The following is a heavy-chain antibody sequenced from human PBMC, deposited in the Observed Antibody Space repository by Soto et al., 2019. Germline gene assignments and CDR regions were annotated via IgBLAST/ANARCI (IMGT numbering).Heavy chain of an antibody. CDR2: IYYSGST. Sequence: QLQLQESGPGLVKPSETLSLTCTVSGGSISSSSYYWGWIRQPPGKGLEWIGSIYYSGSTYYNPSLKSRVNISVHTSKHQLSLKLSSATAADTAVYYCAISPSYYCYGIDVWGQGTTVTVSS. J-gene: IGHJ6*02. CDR3: AISPSYYCYGIDV. V-gene: IGHV4-39*01. CDR1: GGSISSSSYY.